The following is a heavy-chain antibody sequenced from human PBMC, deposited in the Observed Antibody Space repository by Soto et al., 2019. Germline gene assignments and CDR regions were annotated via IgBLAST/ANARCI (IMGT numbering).Heavy chain of an antibody. CDR3: SSDLEQAAAMVTG. V-gene: IGHV1-46*01. CDR1: GYTFTSYY. D-gene: IGHD5-18*01. CDR2: LNPSGGST. J-gene: IGHJ4*02. Sequence: ASVNVSCKASGYTFTSYYMPGVRQAPGQGLEWMVMLNPSGGSTSYAQNFNGRVTMTRDTSTSTGYMELSSLRSEDTALDYCSSDLEQAAAMVTGWGQGTLVPVSS.